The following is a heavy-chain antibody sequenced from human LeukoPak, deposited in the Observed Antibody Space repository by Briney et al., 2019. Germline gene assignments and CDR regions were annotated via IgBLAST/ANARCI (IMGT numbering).Heavy chain of an antibody. CDR2: IYHSGST. D-gene: IGHD6-13*01. J-gene: IGHJ4*02. Sequence: SETLSLTCAVYGGSFSGYYWSWIRQPPGKGLEWIGEIYHSGSTNYNPSLKSRVTISVDKSKNQFSLKLSSVTAADTAVYYCLYSSSWKNRDYWGQGTLVTVSS. CDR1: GGSFSGYY. CDR3: LYSSSWKNRDY. V-gene: IGHV4-34*03.